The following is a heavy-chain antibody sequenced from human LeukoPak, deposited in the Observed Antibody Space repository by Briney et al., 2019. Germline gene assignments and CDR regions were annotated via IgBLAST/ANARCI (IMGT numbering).Heavy chain of an antibody. CDR1: AFIFKNYA. Sequence: GGSLRLSCAASAFIFKNYAMHWVRQPPGKGLEWVAVISYHGSNQYYIDSVKGRFTISRANSKDTVYLSVNNLPPGHAAVYYLAKGFSAGTMDYWGQGTLVTVSS. D-gene: IGHD1-1*01. J-gene: IGHJ4*02. CDR3: AKGFSAGTMDY. CDR2: ISYHGSNQ. V-gene: IGHV3-30*18.